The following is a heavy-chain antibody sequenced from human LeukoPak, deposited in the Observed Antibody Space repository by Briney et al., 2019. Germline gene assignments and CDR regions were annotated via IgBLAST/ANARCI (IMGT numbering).Heavy chain of an antibody. Sequence: GGSLRLSCAASGFTFSSYAMSWVRQAPGKGLEWVSVISGSGGSTYYADSVKGRFTISRDNSKNPLYLQMNSLRAEDTAVYYCARDQVPRNTAMPRVYYYGMDVWGQGTTVTVSS. J-gene: IGHJ6*02. CDR2: ISGSGGST. V-gene: IGHV3-23*01. CDR3: ARDQVPRNTAMPRVYYYGMDV. CDR1: GFTFSSYA. D-gene: IGHD5-18*01.